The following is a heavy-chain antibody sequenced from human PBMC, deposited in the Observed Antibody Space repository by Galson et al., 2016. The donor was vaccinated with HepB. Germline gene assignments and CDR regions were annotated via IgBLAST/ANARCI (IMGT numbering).Heavy chain of an antibody. J-gene: IGHJ6*02. V-gene: IGHV3-11*01. CDR1: GFMFSAYV. D-gene: IGHD3-3*01. Sequence: SLRLSCAASGFMFSAYVMAWIRQTPEKGLQCVAYISARSDVIYHVDSVEGRFTISRDNSQSSLFLQMNSLRVEDSAIYYRVRGDYGFDIWGQGTTVTVSS. CDR2: ISARSDVI. CDR3: VRGDYGFDI.